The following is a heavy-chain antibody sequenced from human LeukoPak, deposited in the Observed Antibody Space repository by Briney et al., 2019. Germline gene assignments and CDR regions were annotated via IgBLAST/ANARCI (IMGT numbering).Heavy chain of an antibody. CDR1: GFTFSVYG. CDR2: ISETGDST. CDR3: ANYGAARQFKWINFDY. D-gene: IGHD5-12*01. V-gene: IGHV3-23*01. J-gene: IGHJ4*02. Sequence: GGSLRLSCAASGFTFSVYGMSWVRQAPGKGLEWVSGISETGDSTYYVDSVKGRFTISRDNSKNTLYLQMNSLTAEDTAVYYCANYGAARQFKWINFDYWGQGTLVTVSS.